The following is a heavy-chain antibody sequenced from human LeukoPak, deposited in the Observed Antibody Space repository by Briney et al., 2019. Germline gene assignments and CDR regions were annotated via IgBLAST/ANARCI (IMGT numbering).Heavy chain of an antibody. CDR2: INQDGTEK. D-gene: IGHD3-10*01. CDR1: GFTFTTYW. Sequence: PGESLRLSCAASGFTFTTYWMSWVRQLPGKGLEWVANINQDGTEKYYVDSVKGRFTISRDNAKNSLDLQMNSLRVEDTGIYYCVSGTLWFGDFGLHYWGQGTLVTVSS. CDR3: VSGTLWFGDFGLHY. V-gene: IGHV3-7*01. J-gene: IGHJ4*02.